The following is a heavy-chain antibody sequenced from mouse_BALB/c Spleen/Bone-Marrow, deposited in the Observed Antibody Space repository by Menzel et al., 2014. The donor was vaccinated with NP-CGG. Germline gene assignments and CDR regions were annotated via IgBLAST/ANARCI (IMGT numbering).Heavy chain of an antibody. CDR2: ISSGGSYT. J-gene: IGHJ4*01. Sequence: EVQGVESGGGLVKPGGSLKPSCAASGFTFSSYAMSWVRQTPEKRLEWVATISSGGSYTYYADSGKGRLTISRDNAKNTLYLQMSSLRSEDTAMYYCARSLYDYDAMDYWGQGTSVTVSS. CDR1: GFTFSSYA. CDR3: ARSLYDYDAMDY. D-gene: IGHD1-1*01. V-gene: IGHV5-9-3*01.